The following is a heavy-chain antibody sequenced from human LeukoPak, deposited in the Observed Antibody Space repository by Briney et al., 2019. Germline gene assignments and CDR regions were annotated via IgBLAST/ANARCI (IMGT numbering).Heavy chain of an antibody. CDR1: GFTFSSYA. D-gene: IGHD3-22*01. J-gene: IGHJ5*02. Sequence: GGSLRLSCGASGFTFSSYAMSWVRQAPGKGLEWVSAISGSGGKTYFADSVEGRFTISRDNAKNSLYLQMNSLRAEDTAVYYCARELTPGPTLDYYYDSSGYYSFGVWFDPWGQGTLVTVSS. CDR2: ISGSGGKT. CDR3: ARELTPGPTLDYYYDSSGYYSFGVWFDP. V-gene: IGHV3-23*01.